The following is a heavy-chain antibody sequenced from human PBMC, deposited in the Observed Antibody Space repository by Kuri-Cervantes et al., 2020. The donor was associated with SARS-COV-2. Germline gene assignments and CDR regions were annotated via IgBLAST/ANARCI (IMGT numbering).Heavy chain of an antibody. CDR2: IYSGGST. V-gene: IGHV3-53*01. Sequence: GGSLRLSCAASGFTVSTNYMSWVRQAPGKGLEWVSVIYSGGSTYYADSVKGRFIIYRDNAKNSLDLQMNSLGPEDTAVYYCVRSFDHWGQGHLVTVSS. CDR1: GFTVSTNY. J-gene: IGHJ4*02. CDR3: VRSFDH.